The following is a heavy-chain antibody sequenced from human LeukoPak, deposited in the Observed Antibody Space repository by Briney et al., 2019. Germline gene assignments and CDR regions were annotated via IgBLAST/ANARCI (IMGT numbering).Heavy chain of an antibody. V-gene: IGHV1-3*01. D-gene: IGHD6-19*01. J-gene: IGHJ4*02. Sequence: GASVRVSCKASGYTFTSYAMHWVRQAPGQRLEWMGWINAGNGNTKYSQKFQGRVTITRDTSASTAYMELSSLRSEDTAVHYCARDLGSGWEFDYWGQGTLVTVSS. CDR2: INAGNGNT. CDR3: ARDLGSGWEFDY. CDR1: GYTFTSYA.